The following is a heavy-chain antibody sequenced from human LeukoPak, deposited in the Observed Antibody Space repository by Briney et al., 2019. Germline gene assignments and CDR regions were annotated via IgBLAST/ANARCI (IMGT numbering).Heavy chain of an antibody. J-gene: IGHJ4*02. D-gene: IGHD5-18*01. CDR2: ISSSGSTI. Sequence: GGSLRLSCAASGLTFSDYYMSWIRQAPGKGLEWVSYISSSGSTIYYADSVKGRFTISRDNAKNSLYLQMNSLRVEDTAVYYCARYQQLWLSGLDCWGQGTLVTVSS. CDR1: GLTFSDYY. V-gene: IGHV3-11*04. CDR3: ARYQQLWLSGLDC.